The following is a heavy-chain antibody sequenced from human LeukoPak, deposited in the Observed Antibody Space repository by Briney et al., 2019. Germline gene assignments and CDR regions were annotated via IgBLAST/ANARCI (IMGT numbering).Heavy chain of an antibody. CDR2: IKSKTDGGTT. J-gene: IGHJ4*02. CDR3: TTEIRYFDWLLDDY. CDR1: GFTFSNAW. D-gene: IGHD3-9*01. Sequence: GGSLRLSCAVSGFTFSNAWMSWVRQAPGKGLEWVGRIKSKTDGGTTDYAAPVKGRFTISRDDSKNTLYLQMNSLKTEDTAVYYCTTEIRYFDWLLDDYWGQGTLVTVSS. V-gene: IGHV3-15*01.